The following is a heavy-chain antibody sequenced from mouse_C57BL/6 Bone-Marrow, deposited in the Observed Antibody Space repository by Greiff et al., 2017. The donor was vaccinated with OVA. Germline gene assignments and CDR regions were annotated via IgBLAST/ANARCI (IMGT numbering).Heavy chain of an antibody. D-gene: IGHD2-3*01. J-gene: IGHJ1*03. V-gene: IGHV7-1*01. Sequence: EVMLVESGGGLVQSGRSLRLSCATSGFTFSDFYMEWVRQAPGKGLEWIAASRNKANDYTTEYSASVKGRFIVSRDTSQSILYLQMNALRAEDTAIYYCARDATFDGYYGYWYFDVWGTGTTVTVSS. CDR1: GFTFSDFY. CDR3: ARDATFDGYYGYWYFDV. CDR2: SRNKANDYTT.